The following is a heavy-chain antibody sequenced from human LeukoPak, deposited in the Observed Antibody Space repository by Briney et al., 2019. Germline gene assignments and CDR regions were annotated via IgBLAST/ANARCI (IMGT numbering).Heavy chain of an antibody. Sequence: PGGSLRLSCAASGFTFSSYSMNWVRQAPGKGLEWVSYISSSSSTIYYADSVKGRFTISRDNAKKSLYLQMNSLRAEDTAVYYCARSAQTKRKGYCSSTSCVTVGYFQHWGQGTLVTVSS. J-gene: IGHJ1*01. CDR2: ISSSSSTI. CDR3: ARSAQTKRKGYCSSTSCVTVGYFQH. D-gene: IGHD2-2*01. CDR1: GFTFSSYS. V-gene: IGHV3-48*04.